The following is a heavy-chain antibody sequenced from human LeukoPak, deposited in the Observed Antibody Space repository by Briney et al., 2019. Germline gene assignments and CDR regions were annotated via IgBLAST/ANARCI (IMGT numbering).Heavy chain of an antibody. V-gene: IGHV5-51*01. J-gene: IGHJ4*02. CDR2: IYPGDSDT. CDR1: GYSFATYW. CDR3: ARQFRDSSGYYSYYFDY. D-gene: IGHD3-22*01. Sequence: GESLKISCKGSGYSFATYWIGWVRQMPGRGLEWMGIIYPGDSDTRYSPSFQGQVTISADKSISTAYLQWSSLKASDTAMYYCARQFRDSSGYYSYYFDYWGQGTLVTVSS.